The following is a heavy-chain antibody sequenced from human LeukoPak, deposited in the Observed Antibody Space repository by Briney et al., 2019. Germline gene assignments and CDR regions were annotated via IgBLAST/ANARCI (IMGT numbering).Heavy chain of an antibody. D-gene: IGHD5-12*01. CDR2: ISAYNGNT. V-gene: IGHV1-18*04. CDR1: GYTFTSYY. J-gene: IGHJ4*02. Sequence: ASVKVSYKASGYTFTSYYMHWVRQAPGQGLEWMRWISAYNGNTNYAQKLQGRVTMTTDTSTSTAYMELRSLRSDDTAVYYCARAEWLRRPLADYWGQGTLVTVSS. CDR3: ARAEWLRRPLADY.